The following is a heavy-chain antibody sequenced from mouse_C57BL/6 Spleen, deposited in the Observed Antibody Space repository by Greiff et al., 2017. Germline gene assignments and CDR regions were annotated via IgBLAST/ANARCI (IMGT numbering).Heavy chain of an antibody. J-gene: IGHJ2*01. CDR3: AREDYDLFDY. CDR1: GFTFSDYG. D-gene: IGHD2-4*01. CDR2: ISSGSSTI. Sequence: EVMLVESGGGLVKPGGSLKLSCAASGFTFSDYGMHWVRQAPEKGLEWVAYISSGSSTIYYADTVKGRFTISRDNAKNTLFLQMTSLRSEDTAMYYWAREDYDLFDYWGKGTTLTVSS. V-gene: IGHV5-17*01.